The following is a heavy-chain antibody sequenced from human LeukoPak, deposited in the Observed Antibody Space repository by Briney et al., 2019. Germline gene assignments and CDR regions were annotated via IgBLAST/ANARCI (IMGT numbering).Heavy chain of an antibody. CDR2: INPNSGGT. V-gene: IGHV1-2*02. CDR1: GYTFTVYY. CDR3: ARLHYCTNGVCYDGGYNWFDP. D-gene: IGHD2-8*01. Sequence: GASVKVSCKASGYTFTVYYMHWVRQAPGQGLEWMGWINPNSGGTNYAQKFQGRVTMTRDTSISTAYMELSRLRSDDTAVYYCARLHYCTNGVCYDGGYNWFDPWGQGTLVTVSS. J-gene: IGHJ5*02.